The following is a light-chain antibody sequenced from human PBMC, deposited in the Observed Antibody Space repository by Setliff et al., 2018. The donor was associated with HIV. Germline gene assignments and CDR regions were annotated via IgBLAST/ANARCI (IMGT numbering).Light chain of an antibody. J-gene: IGLJ2*01. CDR2: EVT. CDR1: NSDVGSYNR. CDR3: SSYTTTNTLV. V-gene: IGLV2-18*02. Sequence: ALTQPPSVSGSPGQSVTISCTGTNSDVGSYNRVSWYQQTPGTAPKLMIFEVTHRPSGVPDRFSGSKSGNTASLTISGLQAEDESDYYCSSYTTTNTLVFGGGTKVTVL.